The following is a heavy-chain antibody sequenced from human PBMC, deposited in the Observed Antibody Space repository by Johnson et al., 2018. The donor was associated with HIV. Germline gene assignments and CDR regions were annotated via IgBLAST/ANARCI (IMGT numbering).Heavy chain of an antibody. CDR1: GFAFVSYA. D-gene: IGHD6-13*01. Sequence: VQLVESGGGLVQPGGSLSLSCTASGFAFVSYAMSWVRQAPGKGLEWVSTISDSGGRTFNADSVKGRFTISRDNSRITLYLQMNSLRAEDTAVYFCAKAGGYSSSWFGSAFDIWGQGTGVTVSS. J-gene: IGHJ3*02. V-gene: IGHV3-23*04. CDR3: AKAGGYSSSWFGSAFDI. CDR2: ISDSGGRT.